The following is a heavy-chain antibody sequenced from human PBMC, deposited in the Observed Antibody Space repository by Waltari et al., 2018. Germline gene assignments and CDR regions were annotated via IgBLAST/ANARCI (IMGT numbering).Heavy chain of an antibody. V-gene: IGHV4-30-4*01. CDR1: GDSVSSGEYF. Sequence: QVQLHESGPGLVKTSQTMSLSCSVSGDSVSSGEYFWSWVRQSPGQGLEWIGFIFHTGYAYYNPSLKRRATISVESSVNRFFLTLNSVTAADTAVYYCARDAGFRGNEGSWFDLWGQGIQVAVSS. D-gene: IGHD2-15*01. J-gene: IGHJ5*02. CDR3: ARDAGFRGNEGSWFDL. CDR2: IFHTGYA.